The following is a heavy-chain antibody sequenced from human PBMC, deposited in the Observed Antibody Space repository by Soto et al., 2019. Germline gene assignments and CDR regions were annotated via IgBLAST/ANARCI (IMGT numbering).Heavy chain of an antibody. CDR2: IYWDDDK. J-gene: IGHJ6*02. V-gene: IGHV2-5*02. CDR3: AYLPCSGGSCYSFSFSGMDV. CDR1: GFSLSTSGVG. Sequence: QITLKESGPTLVKPTQTLTLTCTFSGFSLSTSGVGVAWIRQPPGKALEWLALIYWDDDKRYRPSLESRLTITKDTSKNQVVRTMTNMDSVDTATYYCAYLPCSGGSCYSFSFSGMDVWGQGTTVTVSS. D-gene: IGHD2-15*01.